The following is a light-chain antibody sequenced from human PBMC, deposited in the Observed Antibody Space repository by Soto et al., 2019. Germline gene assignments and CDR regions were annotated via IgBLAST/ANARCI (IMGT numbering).Light chain of an antibody. Sequence: DIVMTQSPDSLTMSLGERATISCKSSQSGLYPSNNKNYLARYQQKPGQPPKLLIYMATTRASGVPDRFSGSASGTDVTITSSSLHAEHVADYYCHQYHTSPPAFGQGTKVDIK. CDR2: MAT. CDR1: QSGLYPSNNKNY. J-gene: IGKJ1*01. CDR3: HQYHTSPPA. V-gene: IGKV4-1*01.